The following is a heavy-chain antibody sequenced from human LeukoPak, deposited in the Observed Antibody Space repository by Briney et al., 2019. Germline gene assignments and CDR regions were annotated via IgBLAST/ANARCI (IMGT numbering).Heavy chain of an antibody. D-gene: IGHD1-14*01. V-gene: IGHV4-59*01. J-gene: IGHJ4*02. CDR1: GGSISSYY. CDR3: ARGATTLSARPDY. CDR2: IYYSGST. Sequence: PSETLSLTCTVSGGSISSYYWSWIRQPPGKGLEWIGYIYYSGSTNYNPSLKSRITISVDTSKNQFSLKLSSVTAADTAVYYCARGATTLSARPDYWGQGTLVTVSS.